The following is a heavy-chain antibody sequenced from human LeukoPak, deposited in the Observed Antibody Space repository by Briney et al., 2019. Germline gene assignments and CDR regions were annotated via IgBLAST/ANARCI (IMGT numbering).Heavy chain of an antibody. J-gene: IGHJ6*02. Sequence: ASVKVSCKASGYTFTSYGISWVRQAPGRGLEWMGWISAYNGNTNYAQKLQGRVTMTTDTSTSTAYMELRSLRSDDTAVYYCARASSIAAAGTVSYYYGMDVWGQGTTVTVSS. CDR1: GYTFTSYG. CDR3: ARASSIAAAGTVSYYYGMDV. V-gene: IGHV1-18*01. D-gene: IGHD6-13*01. CDR2: ISAYNGNT.